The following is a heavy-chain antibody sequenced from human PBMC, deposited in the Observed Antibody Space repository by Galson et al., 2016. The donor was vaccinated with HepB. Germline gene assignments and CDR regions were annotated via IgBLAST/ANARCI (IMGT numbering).Heavy chain of an antibody. CDR3: ARVYFGSGGAVDY. Sequence: SLRLSCAVSGFTVSNNYMSWVRQAPGKGLEWVSLIYSGGSTYYADSVKGRFTISRDNSKNTLYLQMHSLRAEDTAVYYCARVYFGSGGAVDYWGQGTLVTVSS. V-gene: IGHV3-53*01. CDR1: GFTVSNNY. J-gene: IGHJ4*02. CDR2: IYSGGST. D-gene: IGHD3-10*01.